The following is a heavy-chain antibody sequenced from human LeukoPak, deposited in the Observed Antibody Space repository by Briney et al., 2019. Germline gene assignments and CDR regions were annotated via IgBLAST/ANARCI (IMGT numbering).Heavy chain of an antibody. D-gene: IGHD6-19*01. Sequence: GGSLRLSCAASGFTFSRSGMHWVRQAPGKGLEWVAFIRYDGINKYYADSVKGRVTISRDNSKNTLYLQMNSLRAEDTAVYYCAKERYSSGWYGGDYWGQGTLVTVSS. CDR3: AKERYSSGWYGGDY. CDR2: IRYDGINK. CDR1: GFTFSRSG. J-gene: IGHJ4*02. V-gene: IGHV3-30*02.